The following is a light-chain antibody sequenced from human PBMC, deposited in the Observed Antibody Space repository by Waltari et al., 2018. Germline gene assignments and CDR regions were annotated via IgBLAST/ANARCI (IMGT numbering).Light chain of an antibody. CDR2: NNN. CDR3: ATWDDNLKGL. CDR1: TSNIGSTA. Sequence: QSLPTQPASASGTPGQRVTIPCSGSTSNIGSTAATWYQVVPGTAPKLLIYNNNQRPSGVPDRFAGSKSGTSASLAISGLQSDDEADYYCATWDDNLKGLFGGGTKLTVL. V-gene: IGLV1-44*01. J-gene: IGLJ3*02.